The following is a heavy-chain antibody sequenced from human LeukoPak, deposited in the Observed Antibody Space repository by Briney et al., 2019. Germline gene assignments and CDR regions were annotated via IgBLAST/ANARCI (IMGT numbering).Heavy chain of an antibody. J-gene: IGHJ4*02. Sequence: KSSQTLSLTCTVSGSSVSSDEYYWSWVRQYPGKGLEWIGYVYYSGSSYYIPSLESRVTMSVEVSKNQFSLELRSVTAADTAVYYCARVKVLRFLEWFLDFWGQGALVTVSS. CDR3: ARVKVLRFLEWFLDF. V-gene: IGHV4-31*03. CDR2: VYYSGSS. CDR1: GSSVSSDEYY. D-gene: IGHD3-3*01.